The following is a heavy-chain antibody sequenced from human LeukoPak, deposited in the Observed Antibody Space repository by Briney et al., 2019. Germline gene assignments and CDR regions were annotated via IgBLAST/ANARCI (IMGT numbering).Heavy chain of an antibody. D-gene: IGHD3-22*01. CDR2: IYYTGNT. V-gene: IGHV4-38-2*02. Sequence: SETLSLTCSVSGDSIIGYYWGWIRQPPGKGLEWIGNIYYTGNTYYNPSLKSRVTISEDTSKNQFSLKLSSVTAADTAVYYCARGPPSGHDDSSGYYVPACFDYWGQGTLVTVSS. CDR3: ARGPPSGHDDSSGYYVPACFDY. J-gene: IGHJ4*02. CDR1: GDSIIGYY.